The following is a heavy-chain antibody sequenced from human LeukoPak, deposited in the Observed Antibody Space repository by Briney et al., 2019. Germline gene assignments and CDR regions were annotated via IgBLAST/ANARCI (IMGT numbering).Heavy chain of an antibody. CDR1: GGSISSYY. CDR2: IYYSGST. Sequence: SETLSLTCTGSGGSISSYYWSWIRQPPGKGLEWIGYIYYSGSTNYNSSLKSRITISVDTSKNQFSLKLSSVTAADTAVYYCARLYSSSLGRVFDYWGQGTLVTVSS. CDR3: ARLYSSSLGRVFDY. D-gene: IGHD6-13*01. J-gene: IGHJ4*02. V-gene: IGHV4-59*01.